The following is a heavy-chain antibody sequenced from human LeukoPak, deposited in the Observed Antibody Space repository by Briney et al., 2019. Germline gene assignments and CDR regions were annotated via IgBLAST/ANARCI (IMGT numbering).Heavy chain of an antibody. CDR2: IYSGGNT. J-gene: IGHJ4*02. CDR3: ARSQDFWSPFDY. CDR1: GFTFSDYY. D-gene: IGHD3-3*01. Sequence: PGGSLRLSCAASGFTFSDYYMSWIRQAPGKGLEWVSIIYSGGNTYYADSVKGRFTISRDNSKNTLYLQMNSLRAEDTAVYYCARSQDFWSPFDYWGQGTLVTVSS. V-gene: IGHV3-53*01.